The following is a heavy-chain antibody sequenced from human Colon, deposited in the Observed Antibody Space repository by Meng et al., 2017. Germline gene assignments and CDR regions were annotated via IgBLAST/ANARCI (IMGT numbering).Heavy chain of an antibody. CDR1: GDSVSSNTAA. D-gene: IGHD5-18*01. CDR3: ARDHGYSYGLPLDY. J-gene: IGHJ4*02. CDR2: TYYRSKWYN. Sequence: QVQLQQSGPGLVKPSQTLSLTCAISGDSVSSNTAAWNWIRQSPSRGLEWLGRTYYRSKWYNEYAVSVKSRMTFNVDTSKNQVSLQVNSVTPEDTAVYYCARDHGYSYGLPLDYWGQGILVTVSS. V-gene: IGHV6-1*01.